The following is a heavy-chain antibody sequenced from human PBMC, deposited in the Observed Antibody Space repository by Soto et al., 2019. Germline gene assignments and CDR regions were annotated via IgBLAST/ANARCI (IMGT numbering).Heavy chain of an antibody. CDR1: GYTFTAYY. Sequence: ASVKISCKASGYTFTAYYIHWVRQAPGQGLEWMGWINPNSGGTNFAQKFQGWVSMTRDTSISTAYMELSRLRSDDTAVYYCARDRTYCGGDCYPYYYYYGLDVWGQGITVTVSS. V-gene: IGHV1-2*04. J-gene: IGHJ6*02. CDR3: ARDRTYCGGDCYPYYYYYGLDV. D-gene: IGHD2-21*02. CDR2: INPNSGGT.